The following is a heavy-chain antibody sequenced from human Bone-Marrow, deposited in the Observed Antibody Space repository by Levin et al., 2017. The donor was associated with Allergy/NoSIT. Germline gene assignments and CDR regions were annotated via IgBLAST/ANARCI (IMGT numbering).Heavy chain of an antibody. D-gene: IGHD2-8*01. CDR1: GGSISSDY. CDR2: ITSSGIT. J-gene: IGHJ6*02. V-gene: IGHV4-59*01. Sequence: KSSETLSLTCNVSGGSISSDYWSWVRQPPGKGLEWIGYITSSGITYYNSSLESRVTISVDTSKKQFSMNLISVTTADTAIYYCARTIYRRYCSNSDTCSGGMDVWGQGTTVTVSS. CDR3: ARTIYRRYCSNSDTCSGGMDV.